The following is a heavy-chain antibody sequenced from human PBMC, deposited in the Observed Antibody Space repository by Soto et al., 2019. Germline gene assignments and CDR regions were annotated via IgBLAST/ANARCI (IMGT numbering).Heavy chain of an antibody. CDR2: INHSGST. Sequence: PSEARARTCAVYVGSFRGYYWIWIRQPPGKGLEWIGEINHSGSTNYNPSLKSRVTISVDTSKNQFSLKLSSVTAADTAVYYCARAENYYYYGMHAWGQGTTVTAPS. V-gene: IGHV4-34*01. CDR1: VGSFRGYY. CDR3: ARAENYYYYGMHA. J-gene: IGHJ6*02.